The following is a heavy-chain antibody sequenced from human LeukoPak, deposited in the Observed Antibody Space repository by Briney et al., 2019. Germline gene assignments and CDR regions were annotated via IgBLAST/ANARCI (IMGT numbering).Heavy chain of an antibody. CDR1: GFTFSTYA. V-gene: IGHV3-23*01. D-gene: IGHD3-16*02. CDR3: SKDRGGYTNPYYFDY. J-gene: IGHJ4*02. CDR2: ISGSGANT. Sequence: GGSLRLSCAASGFTFSTYAMSWVRQAPGKGLEWVSTISGSGANTYYADSVRGRFTISTDNSKTTLYLHMNSLRAEDTAVYYCSKDRGGYTNPYYFDYWGQGTLVTVSS.